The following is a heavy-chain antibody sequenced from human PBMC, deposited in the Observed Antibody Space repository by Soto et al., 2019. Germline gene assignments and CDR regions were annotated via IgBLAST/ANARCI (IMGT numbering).Heavy chain of an antibody. D-gene: IGHD6-13*01. CDR2: INAGNGNT. Sequence: ASVKVSCKASGYTFTSYAMLWVRQAPGQRLEWMGWINAGNGNTKYSQKFQGRVTITRDTSASTAYMELSSLRSEDTAVYYCARVAAANDAFDIWDQGTMVTVSS. J-gene: IGHJ3*02. CDR3: ARVAAANDAFDI. CDR1: GYTFTSYA. V-gene: IGHV1-3*01.